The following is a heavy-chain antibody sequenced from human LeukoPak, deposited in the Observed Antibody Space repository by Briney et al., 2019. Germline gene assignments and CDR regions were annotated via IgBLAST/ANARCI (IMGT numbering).Heavy chain of an antibody. Sequence: GASVKVSCKASGYTLSSFAMHWVRQAPGQRLEWMGRINAANGNAEYSQKFQGRVIVTKDTSANTAYMELSSLRSEDTAVYSCARDGKNIAVPGVRYPMDVWGQGTAVTVSS. D-gene: IGHD6-19*01. V-gene: IGHV1-3*01. J-gene: IGHJ6*02. CDR2: INAANGNA. CDR1: GYTLSSFA. CDR3: ARDGKNIAVPGVRYPMDV.